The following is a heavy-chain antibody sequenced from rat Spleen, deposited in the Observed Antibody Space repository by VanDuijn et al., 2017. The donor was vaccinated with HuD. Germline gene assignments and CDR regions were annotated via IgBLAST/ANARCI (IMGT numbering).Heavy chain of an antibody. CDR1: GFTFNRYW. Sequence: EVQLVESGGGLVQPGRSLKLSCAASGFTFNRYWMYWVRQAPGKGLEWVSSIDTDGSRTYYPDSVKGRFTISRDNTKSSLYLQMNSLKSEDTATYYCARPYKSGPSEFAYWGQGTLVTVSS. CDR2: IDTDGSRT. V-gene: IGHV5-58*01. D-gene: IGHD4-3*01. J-gene: IGHJ3*01. CDR3: ARPYKSGPSEFAY.